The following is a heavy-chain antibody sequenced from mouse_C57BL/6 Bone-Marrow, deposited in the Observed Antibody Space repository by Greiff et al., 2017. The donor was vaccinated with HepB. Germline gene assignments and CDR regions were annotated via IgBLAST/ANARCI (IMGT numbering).Heavy chain of an antibody. CDR2: ISDGGSYT. J-gene: IGHJ1*03. Sequence: DVMLVESGGGLVKPGGSLKLSCAASGFTFSSYAMSWVRQTPEKRLEWVATISDGGSYTYYPDNVKGRFTISRDNAKNDLYLQMSHLKSEDTAMYYCARDQDYYGSSHWYFDVWGTGTTVTVSS. CDR1: GFTFSSYA. CDR3: ARDQDYYGSSHWYFDV. D-gene: IGHD1-1*01. V-gene: IGHV5-4*01.